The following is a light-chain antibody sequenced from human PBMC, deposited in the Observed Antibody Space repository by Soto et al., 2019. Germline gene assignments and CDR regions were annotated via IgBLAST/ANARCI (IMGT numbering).Light chain of an antibody. CDR1: SSDVGGYNY. Sequence: QSVLTQPASVSGSPGQSITISCTGTSSDVGGYNYVSWYQQHPGKAPKLMIYEVSNRPSGVSNRFSGSKSGNTASLTISGLQAEDEADYYCSSYTTNITPVVFGGGTKVTVL. J-gene: IGLJ2*01. CDR3: SSYTTNITPVV. CDR2: EVS. V-gene: IGLV2-14*01.